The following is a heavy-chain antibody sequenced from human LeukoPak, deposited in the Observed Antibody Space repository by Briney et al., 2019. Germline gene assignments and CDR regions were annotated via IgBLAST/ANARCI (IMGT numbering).Heavy chain of an antibody. J-gene: IGHJ6*03. CDR1: GFNFNIYA. CDR3: ARFTRYSSSSYYMDV. D-gene: IGHD6-6*01. Sequence: GGSLRLSCAASGFNFNIYALHWVRQAPGKGLEWVAAISYDGVNKYYADSVQGRFIISRDNPKSTLYLQMNSLRADDTAVYYCARFTRYSSSSYYMDVWGKGTTVTVSS. CDR2: ISYDGVNK. V-gene: IGHV3-30*14.